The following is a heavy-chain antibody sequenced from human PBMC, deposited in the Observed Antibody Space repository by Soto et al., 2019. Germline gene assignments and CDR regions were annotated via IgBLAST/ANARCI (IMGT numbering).Heavy chain of an antibody. CDR1: GGSISSYY. CDR3: ARDLGAAAGTPLPNWFDP. CDR2: IYYSGST. V-gene: IGHV4-59*01. Sequence: SETLSLTCTVSGGSISSYYWSWIRQPPGKGLEWIGYIYYSGSTNYNPSLKSRFTISVDTSKNQFSLKLSSVTAADTAVYYCARDLGAAAGTPLPNWFDPWGQGTLVTVSS. D-gene: IGHD6-13*01. J-gene: IGHJ5*02.